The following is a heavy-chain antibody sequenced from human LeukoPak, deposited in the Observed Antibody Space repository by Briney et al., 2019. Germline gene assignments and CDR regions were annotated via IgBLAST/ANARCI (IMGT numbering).Heavy chain of an antibody. CDR3: AKGRGAFNAFDI. J-gene: IGHJ3*02. D-gene: IGHD3-10*01. V-gene: IGHV3-23*01. CDR2: ISSSATST. CDR1: GFTFSSYA. Sequence: GGSLRLSCAASGFTFSSYAMSWVRQAPGKGLEWVSAISSSATSTYYADSVKGRFTISRDNSRNTLYLQMDSLRAEDTAVYYCAKGRGAFNAFDIWGQGTMVTVSS.